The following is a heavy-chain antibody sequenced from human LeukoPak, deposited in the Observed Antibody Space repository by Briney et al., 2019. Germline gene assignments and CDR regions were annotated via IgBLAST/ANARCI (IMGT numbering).Heavy chain of an antibody. D-gene: IGHD4-17*01. CDR2: IYHSGST. CDR1: GGSLSGYY. Sequence: PSETLSLTCAVYGGSLSGYYWSWIRQPPGKGLEWIGYIYHSGSTYYNPSLKSRVTISVDRSKNQFSLKLSSVTAADTAVYYCARSYGDYEVAYYFDYWGQGTLVTVSS. CDR3: ARSYGDYEVAYYFDY. V-gene: IGHV4-34*01. J-gene: IGHJ4*02.